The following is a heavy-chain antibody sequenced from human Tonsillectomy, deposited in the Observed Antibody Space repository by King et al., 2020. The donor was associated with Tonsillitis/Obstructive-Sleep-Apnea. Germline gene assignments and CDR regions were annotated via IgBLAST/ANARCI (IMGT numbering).Heavy chain of an antibody. V-gene: IGHV2-26*01. CDR3: ARSLYDILTGYYSDY. J-gene: IGHJ4*02. CDR1: GFSFSNARMG. Sequence: VTLKESGPVLVKPTETLTLTCTVSGFSFSNARMGVSWSRQPPGKALEWLAHIFSNDEKSYTKSLKSRLNFSKDTSKSQVVLTMTNMDPVDTATYYCARSLYDILTGYYSDYWGQGTLVTVSS. CDR2: IFSNDEK. D-gene: IGHD3-9*01.